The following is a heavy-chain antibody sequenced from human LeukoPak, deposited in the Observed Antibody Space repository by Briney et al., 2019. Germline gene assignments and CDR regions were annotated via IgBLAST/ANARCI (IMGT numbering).Heavy chain of an antibody. V-gene: IGHV3-64*01. D-gene: IGHD4-17*01. CDR3: ARGSDYGDYVVDY. Sequence: GGSLRLSCAASGFTFSSYAMHWVRPAPGKGLEYVSAISSNGGSTYYANSVKGRFTISRDNSKNTLYLQMGSLRAEDMAVYYCARGSDYGDYVVDYWGQGTLVTVSS. J-gene: IGHJ4*02. CDR2: ISSNGGST. CDR1: GFTFSSYA.